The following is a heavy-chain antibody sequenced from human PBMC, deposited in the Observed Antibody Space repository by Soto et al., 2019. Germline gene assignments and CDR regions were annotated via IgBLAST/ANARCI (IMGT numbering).Heavy chain of an antibody. CDR2: MNPNSGNT. J-gene: IGHJ5*02. V-gene: IGHV1-8*01. Sequence: ASVKVSCKTSGYTFTSYDINWVRQATGQGLEWMGWMNPNSGNTVYAQRFQGRVTMTRNTSISTAYMELSSLRSEDTAVYYCAGERNWFDPWGQGTLVTVSS. CDR3: AGERNWFDP. CDR1: GYTFTSYD.